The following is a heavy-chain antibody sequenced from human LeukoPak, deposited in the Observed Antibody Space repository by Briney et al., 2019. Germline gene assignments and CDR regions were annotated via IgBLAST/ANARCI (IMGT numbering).Heavy chain of an antibody. CDR1: GFSFTDAW. V-gene: IGHV3-15*01. D-gene: IGHD2-15*01. J-gene: IGHJ4*02. CDR2: ITSKTDGGIT. CDR3: ARAFYQAAGISAR. Sequence: GGSLRLSCAASGFSFTDAWMSWVRQAPGKGLEWVGRITSKTDGGITDSAAPVKGRFTISRDNAKNSLYLQMSNLRVEDTAVYYCARAFYQAAGISARWGQGTLVTVSS.